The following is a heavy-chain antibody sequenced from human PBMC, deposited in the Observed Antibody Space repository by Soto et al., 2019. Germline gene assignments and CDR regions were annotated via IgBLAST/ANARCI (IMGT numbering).Heavy chain of an antibody. D-gene: IGHD3-3*01. J-gene: IGHJ6*02. CDR2: FDPEDSET. V-gene: IGHV1-24*01. CDR1: GYTLTELS. Sequence: QVQLVQSGAEVKKPGASVKVSCKVSGYTLTELSMHWVRQAPGKGLEWMGGFDPEDSETIYAQKFQGRVTMTEDTSTDTEYTERSSVRFDGTAADYCATGGNRLSGSYHGPYYYGMDVWGQGTTVTVS. CDR3: ATGGNRLSGSYHGPYYYGMDV.